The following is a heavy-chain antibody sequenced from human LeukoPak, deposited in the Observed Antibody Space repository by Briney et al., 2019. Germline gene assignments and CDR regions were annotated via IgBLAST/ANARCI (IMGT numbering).Heavy chain of an antibody. CDR1: GDSVRSYY. J-gene: IGHJ4*02. D-gene: IGHD3-10*01. CDR3: ARHGGSESLFDY. Sequence: PSETLSLTCIVSGDSVRSYYWSWIRQPPGKGLEWIGYIFYSGITNYNPSLKSRVTISVDTSKNQFSLKLSSVTAADTAVYYCARHGGSESLFDYWGQGTLVTLSS. CDR2: IFYSGIT. V-gene: IGHV4-59*08.